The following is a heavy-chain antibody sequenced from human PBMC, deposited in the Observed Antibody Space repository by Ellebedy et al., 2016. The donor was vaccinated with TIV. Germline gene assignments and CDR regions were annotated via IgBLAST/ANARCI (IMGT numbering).Heavy chain of an antibody. V-gene: IGHV3-30*02. CDR3: VKGAYPVPTVMAV. Sequence: GESLKISCAASGFSSSAMHWVRQAPGRGLEWVAFIRSDGSTKYYADSVEGRFTISRDDSRNTLDLQMTSLRPEDTALYYCVKGAYPVPTVMAVWGQGTTVIVSS. J-gene: IGHJ6*02. D-gene: IGHD3-16*01. CDR2: IRSDGSTK. CDR1: GFSSSA.